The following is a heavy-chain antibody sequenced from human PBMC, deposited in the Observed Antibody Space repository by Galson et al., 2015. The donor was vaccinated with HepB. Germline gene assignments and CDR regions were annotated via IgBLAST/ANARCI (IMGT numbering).Heavy chain of an antibody. V-gene: IGHV1-69*06. CDR2: IIPLFPTS. Sequence: SVKVSCKASGGTFNSFTFSWVRQAPGQGLEWMGGIIPLFPTSNYAQRFQGRVTITADKSTSTAYMELTSLRSEDTAMYYCASTPGQSGSGAFHIWGQGTMITVSS. CDR3: ASTPGQSGSGAFHI. D-gene: IGHD1-26*01. J-gene: IGHJ3*02. CDR1: GGTFNSFT.